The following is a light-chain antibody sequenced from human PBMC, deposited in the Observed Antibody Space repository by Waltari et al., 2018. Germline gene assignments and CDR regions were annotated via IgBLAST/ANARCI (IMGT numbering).Light chain of an antibody. V-gene: IGLV1-40*01. J-gene: IGLJ3*02. CDR2: GNS. CDR3: QSYDSSLSGWV. CDR1: SPHYGAGYD. Sequence: QSVLTQPPSVSGAPGQRVTISCTVSSPHYGAGYDVHWYQQLPGTAPKLLIYGNSNRPSGVPDRFSGSKSGTSASLAITGLQAEDEADYYCQSYDSSLSGWVFGGGTKLTVL.